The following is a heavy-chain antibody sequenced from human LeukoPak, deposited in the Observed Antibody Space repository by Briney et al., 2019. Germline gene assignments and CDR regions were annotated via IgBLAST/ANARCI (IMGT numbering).Heavy chain of an antibody. V-gene: IGHV4-34*01. CDR2: INGGGKT. J-gene: IGHJ5*02. CDR1: GGSSSVYF. D-gene: IGHD3-16*01. CDR3: ARRPYGLIRGIGGPTGHWFEA. Sequence: SETLSLTCAVHGGSSSVYFCSWIRQSPGKGLEWIGEINGGGKTDYNPSLKSRVSMSVDTSKNQFSLRLTAVTAADTAIYYCARRPYGLIRGIGGPTGHWFEAWGQGTLVSVSS.